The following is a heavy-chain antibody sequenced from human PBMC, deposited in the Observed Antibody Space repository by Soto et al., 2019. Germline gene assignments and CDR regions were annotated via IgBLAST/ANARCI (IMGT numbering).Heavy chain of an antibody. CDR1: GFTFSSHA. J-gene: IGHJ4*02. Sequence: SLRLSCAASGFTFSSHAMHWVRQAPGKGLEWVAVISYDGSNKYYADSVKGRFTISRDNSKNTLYLQMNSLRAEDTAVYYCARSTLSPHSYGYYALHLDYWGQGTLVTVSS. CDR2: ISYDGSNK. D-gene: IGHD5-18*01. V-gene: IGHV3-30-3*01. CDR3: ARSTLSPHSYGYYALHLDY.